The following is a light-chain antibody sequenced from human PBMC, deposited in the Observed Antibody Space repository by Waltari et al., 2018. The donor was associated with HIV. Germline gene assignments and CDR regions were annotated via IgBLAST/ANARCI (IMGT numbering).Light chain of an antibody. CDR2: EVN. CDR3: SSYTDSRPLYV. J-gene: IGLJ1*01. Sequence: QSALTQPASVSGSPGQSITISCTGTNSDVGGYKSVSWYQQHPDKAPKLMIYEVNNRHSWVSSRFSGSKSGNTASLTISGLQAADEADYYCSSYTDSRPLYVFGTGTKVTVL. V-gene: IGLV2-14*01. CDR1: NSDVGGYKS.